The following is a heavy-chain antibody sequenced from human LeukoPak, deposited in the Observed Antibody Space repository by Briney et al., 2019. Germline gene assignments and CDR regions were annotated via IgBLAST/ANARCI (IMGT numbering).Heavy chain of an antibody. CDR2: ISAYNGNT. CDR1: GGTFSSYA. Sequence: ASVKVSCKASGGTFSSYAISWVRQAPGQGLEWMGWISAYNGNTNYAQKLQGRVTMTTDTSTSTAYMELRSLRSDDTAVYYCARVAGYSSGWYLSDYYYYMDVWGEGTTVTVSS. J-gene: IGHJ6*03. CDR3: ARVAGYSSGWYLSDYYYYMDV. D-gene: IGHD6-19*01. V-gene: IGHV1-18*01.